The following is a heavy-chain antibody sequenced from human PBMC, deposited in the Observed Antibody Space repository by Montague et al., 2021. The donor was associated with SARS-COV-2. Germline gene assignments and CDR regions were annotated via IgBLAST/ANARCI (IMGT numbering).Heavy chain of an antibody. Sequence: SETLFLTCTVSGGSISSSSYYWGWIRQPPGKGLEWIGSIYYSGSTYHNPSLKSRVTISVDTSKNQFSLKLSSVTAADTAVYYCARQPVLLWFGELFRGGGMDVWGQGTTVTVSS. D-gene: IGHD3-10*01. CDR1: GGSISSSSYY. CDR3: ARQPVLLWFGELFRGGGMDV. J-gene: IGHJ6*02. CDR2: IYYSGST. V-gene: IGHV4-39*01.